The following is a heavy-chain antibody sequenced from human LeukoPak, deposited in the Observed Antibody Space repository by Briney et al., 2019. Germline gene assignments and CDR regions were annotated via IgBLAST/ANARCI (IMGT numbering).Heavy chain of an antibody. CDR2: ISESGANT. CDR1: GFTFSSYA. Sequence: PGGSLRLSCAASGFTFSSYAMSWVPQAPGKGLEWVSTISESGANTHYAASVKGRFSISRDDSKNTLYVQMNSLRVEDTAIYYCTIQCSGISCRLPDVWGQGTTVTVSS. CDR3: TIQCSGISCRLPDV. D-gene: IGHD2-15*01. V-gene: IGHV3-23*01. J-gene: IGHJ6*02.